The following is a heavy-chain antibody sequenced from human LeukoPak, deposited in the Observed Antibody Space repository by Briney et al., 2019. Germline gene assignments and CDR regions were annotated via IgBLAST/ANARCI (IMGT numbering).Heavy chain of an antibody. CDR3: TSFDSSGHYRFAY. D-gene: IGHD3-22*01. J-gene: IGHJ4*02. Sequence: ASVKVSCKASGYAAPNYYVYWVRQAPGQGLEWVGMINPTGLYTRLAQDFQDRVTMTRDASTSTVYMEMNSLTSEDTAVYYCTSFDSSGHYRFAYWGQGSLVTVS. CDR2: INPTGLYT. CDR1: GYAAPNYY. V-gene: IGHV1-46*01.